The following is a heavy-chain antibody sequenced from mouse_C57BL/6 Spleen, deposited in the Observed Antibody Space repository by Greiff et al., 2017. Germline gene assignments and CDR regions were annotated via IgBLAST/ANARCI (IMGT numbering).Heavy chain of an antibody. Sequence: QVQLQQPGAELVKPGASVKMSCKASGYTFTSYWITWVKQRPGQGLEWIGDIYPGSGSTNYNKKFKSKATLTVDTSSSTAYMQLSSLTSEDSAVYYCARTITTVVATRAMDYWGQGTSVTVSS. CDR2: IYPGSGST. V-gene: IGHV1-55*01. CDR3: ARTITTVVATRAMDY. J-gene: IGHJ4*01. D-gene: IGHD1-1*01. CDR1: GYTFTSYW.